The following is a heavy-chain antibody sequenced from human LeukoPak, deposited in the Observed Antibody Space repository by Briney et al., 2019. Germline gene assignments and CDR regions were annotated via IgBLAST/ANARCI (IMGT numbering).Heavy chain of an antibody. CDR3: ATFEELLRFDY. D-gene: IGHD1-26*01. CDR2: IYYSGST. V-gene: IGHV4-39*01. J-gene: IGHJ4*02. Sequence: SETLSLTCTVSGGSISSSSYYWGWVRQPPGKGLEWIGNIYYSGSTYYNPSLKSRVTISVDTSKNQFSLKLSSVTAADTAVYYCATFEELLRFDYWGQGTLVTVSS. CDR1: GGSISSSSYY.